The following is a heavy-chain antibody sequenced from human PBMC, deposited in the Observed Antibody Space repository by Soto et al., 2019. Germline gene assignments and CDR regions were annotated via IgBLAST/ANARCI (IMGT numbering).Heavy chain of an antibody. V-gene: IGHV1-69*01. CDR2: IIPIFGTA. CDR3: AWIVVVPAAMGYYYYGMDV. J-gene: IGHJ6*02. CDR1: GGTFSSYA. D-gene: IGHD2-2*01. Sequence: QVQLVQSGAEVKKPGSSVKVSCKASGGTFSSYAISWVRQAPGQGLEWMGGIIPIFGTANYAQKFQGRGTTTADEATSTADMERSSLGSEDTAGYYCAWIVVVPAAMGYYYYGMDVWGQGTTVTVSS.